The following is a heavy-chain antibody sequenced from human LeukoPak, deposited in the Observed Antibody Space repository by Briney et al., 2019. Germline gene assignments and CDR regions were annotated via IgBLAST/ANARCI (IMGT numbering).Heavy chain of an antibody. V-gene: IGHV1-2*02. CDR2: INPNSGGT. CDR3: ARVRAVAGTIVDY. D-gene: IGHD6-19*01. Sequence: ASVKVSCKASGYTFTGYYMHWVRQAPGQGLEWMGWINPNSGGTNYAQKFQGRVTMTRDTSISTAYMELSRLRSDDTAVYYCARVRAVAGTIVDYWGQGTLVTVSS. CDR1: GYTFTGYY. J-gene: IGHJ4*02.